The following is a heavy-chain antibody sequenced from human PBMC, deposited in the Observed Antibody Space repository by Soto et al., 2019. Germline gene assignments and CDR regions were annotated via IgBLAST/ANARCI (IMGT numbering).Heavy chain of an antibody. J-gene: IGHJ5*02. CDR2: ISGSGFT. V-gene: IGHV3-23*01. D-gene: IGHD3-3*01. CDR3: AGALDFWAGQITSARFDP. Sequence: KLLESGGGLVQPGGSLRLSCTASGFTFSNYALTWFRQAPGRGLGWVSSISGSGFTYYAESVKGRFTTSSDNPESTIHRQMNSLRAEDTAFCYCAGALDFWAGQITSARFDPWGRGTPVTVSS. CDR1: GFTFSNYA.